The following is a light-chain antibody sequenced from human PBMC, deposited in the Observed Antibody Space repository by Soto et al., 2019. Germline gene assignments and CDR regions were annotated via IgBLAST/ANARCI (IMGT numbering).Light chain of an antibody. CDR1: QSISTF. J-gene: IGKJ3*01. CDR3: QQSYSTLT. CDR2: SAS. V-gene: IGKV1-39*01. Sequence: DIQMTQSPSSLSASVGDRVTITCRAGQSISTFVNWYQQKPGKATTILIYSASTLQSGVPSRFSGNGSGTYFSITISSLQPEDFATYFCQQSYSTLTFGPGTKVEIK.